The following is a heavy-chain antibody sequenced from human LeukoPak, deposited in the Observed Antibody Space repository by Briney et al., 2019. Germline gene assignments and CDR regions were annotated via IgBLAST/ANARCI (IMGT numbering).Heavy chain of an antibody. Sequence: SETLTLTCTVSGGSISSGGYYWSWIRQPPGKGLEWIGYIYHSGSTYYNPSLKSRVTISVDRSKNQFSLKLSSVTAADTAVYYCARGVPAARGDAFDIWGQGTMVTVSS. V-gene: IGHV4-30-2*01. D-gene: IGHD2-2*01. J-gene: IGHJ3*02. CDR2: IYHSGST. CDR1: GGSISSGGYY. CDR3: ARGVPAARGDAFDI.